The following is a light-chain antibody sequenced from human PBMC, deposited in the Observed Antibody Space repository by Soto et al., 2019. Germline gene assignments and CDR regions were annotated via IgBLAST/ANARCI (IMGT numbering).Light chain of an antibody. J-gene: IGKJ4*01. CDR3: HQYDNYPLT. Sequence: DIQMTQSPSTLSASVGDRVTITCRASKSVRSWLAWYQQKPGRAPKFLIYDAFSLESGVPSRFSGSGSGTEFTLTISKLQPDDFATYYCHQYDNYPLTFGGGTKVEI. CDR1: KSVRSW. V-gene: IGKV1-5*01. CDR2: DAF.